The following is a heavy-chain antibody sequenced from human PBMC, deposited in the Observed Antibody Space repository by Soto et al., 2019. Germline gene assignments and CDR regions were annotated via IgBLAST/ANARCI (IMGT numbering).Heavy chain of an antibody. CDR3: ARGLSTVWYYYYYGTDV. CDR1: GGSFSGYY. D-gene: IGHD4-17*01. CDR2: INHSGST. Sequence: SETLSLTCAVYGGSFSGYYWSWIRQPPGKGLEWIGEINHSGSTNYNPSLKSRVTISVDTSKNQFSLKLSSVTAADTAVYYCARGLSTVWYYYYYGTDVWGQGTTVTVSS. V-gene: IGHV4-34*01. J-gene: IGHJ6*02.